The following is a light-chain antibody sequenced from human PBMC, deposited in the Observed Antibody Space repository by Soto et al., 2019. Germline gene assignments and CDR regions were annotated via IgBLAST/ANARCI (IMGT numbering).Light chain of an antibody. V-gene: IGKV3-15*01. J-gene: IGKJ1*01. CDR2: GAS. CDR1: QSVRIN. Sequence: EIVMTQSPATLAVSPGERATLPCRASQSVRINVAWYQQKNCQAPMLLVYGASTRASGIPDRFSGSGSGTEFTLTISSLQSEDFAVYYCQEYSKWPSRTFGPGTKVDI. CDR3: QEYSKWPSRT.